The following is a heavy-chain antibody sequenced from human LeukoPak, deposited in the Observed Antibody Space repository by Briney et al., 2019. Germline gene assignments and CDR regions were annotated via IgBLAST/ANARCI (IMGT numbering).Heavy chain of an antibody. CDR3: ARGTLVDY. CDR1: GGSISSTFYY. V-gene: IGHV4-39*07. D-gene: IGHD2-21*01. J-gene: IGHJ4*02. CDR2: INHSGST. Sequence: PSETLSLTCTVSGGSISSTFYYWGWIRQPPGKGLEWIGEINHSGSTNYNPSLKSRVTISVDTSKNQFSLKLSSVTAADTAVYYCARGTLVDYWGQGTLVTVSS.